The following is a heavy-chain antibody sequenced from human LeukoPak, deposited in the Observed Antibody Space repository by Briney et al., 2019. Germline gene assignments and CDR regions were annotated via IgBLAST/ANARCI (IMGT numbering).Heavy chain of an antibody. J-gene: IGHJ4*02. V-gene: IGHV3-30-3*01. CDR2: ISYDGSNK. CDR1: GFTFSSYA. D-gene: IGHD5-18*01. CDR3: ARGQKRGYSALIDY. Sequence: PGGSLRLSCAASGFTFSSYAMHWVRQAPAKGLEWVAVISYDGSNKYYADSVKGRFTISRDNSKNTLYLQMNSLRAEDTAVYYCARGQKRGYSALIDYWGQGTLVTVSS.